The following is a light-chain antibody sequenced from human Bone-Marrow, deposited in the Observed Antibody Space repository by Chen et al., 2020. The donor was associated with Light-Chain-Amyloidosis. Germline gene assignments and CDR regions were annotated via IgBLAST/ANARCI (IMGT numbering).Light chain of an antibody. V-gene: IGLV3-25*03. CDR1: DLPTKY. CDR3: QSADSSGTYEVI. CDR2: RDT. Sequence: SYELTQPPSVSESPGQTARITCTGDDLPTKYAYWYQKKPGQAPVLVIHRDTERPAGISERFSGSSSGTTATLTISGVQAEDDADYHCQSADSSGTYEVIFCGGTKLTVL. J-gene: IGLJ2*01.